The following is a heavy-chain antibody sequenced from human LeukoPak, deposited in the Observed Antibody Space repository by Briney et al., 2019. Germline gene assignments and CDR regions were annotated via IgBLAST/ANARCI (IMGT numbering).Heavy chain of an antibody. CDR1: GFTLSTYA. V-gene: IGHV3-30-3*01. CDR3: ARVSSTWYAPFDY. CDR2: ISYDGSNE. J-gene: IGHJ4*02. D-gene: IGHD6-13*01. Sequence: GGSLRLSCAASGFTLSTYAIQWVRQAPGKGLEWVAAISYDGSNEYYADSVKGRLTISRDNSKNTLYLQMNSLRAEDTALYYCARVSSTWYAPFDYWGQGTLVTVSS.